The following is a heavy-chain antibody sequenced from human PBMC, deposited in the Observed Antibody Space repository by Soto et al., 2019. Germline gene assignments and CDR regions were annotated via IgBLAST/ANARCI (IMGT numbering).Heavy chain of an antibody. D-gene: IGHD1-1*01. J-gene: IGHJ4*02. CDR2: MNPNTGNS. CDR3: ARRAETNGWNGFGADKYYFDF. Sequence: ASVKVSCKASGYTFTSYDIYWVRQATGQGLEWMGWMNPNTGNSGYAQKFQGRVTMTSDTSISTAHMELSSLRSEDTAVYYCARRAETNGWNGFGADKYYFDFWGQGTLVAVSS. CDR1: GYTFTSYD. V-gene: IGHV1-8*01.